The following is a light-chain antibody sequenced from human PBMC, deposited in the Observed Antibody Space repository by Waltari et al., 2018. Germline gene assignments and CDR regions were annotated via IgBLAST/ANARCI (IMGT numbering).Light chain of an antibody. CDR3: QQYNSYSLYT. CDR1: QSLLHSSNGYNY. Sequence: DIVMTQSQLSLSVTPGEPASISCRSSQSLLHSSNGYNYLDWFLQKPGQSPQLLIYLGSFRASGVPSRFSGSGSGTEFTLTISSLQPDDFATYYCQQYNSYSLYTFGQGTKLEIK. J-gene: IGKJ2*01. CDR2: LGS. V-gene: IGKV2-28*01.